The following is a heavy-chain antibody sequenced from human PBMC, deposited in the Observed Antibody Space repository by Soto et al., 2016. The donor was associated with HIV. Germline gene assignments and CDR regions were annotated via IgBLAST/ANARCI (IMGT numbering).Heavy chain of an antibody. Sequence: QVQLVQSGAEVKKPGSSVKVSCKASGGTFSSYTISWVRQAPGQGLEWMGDIIPIFGTTNYAQQFQDRVTITADKPTTTAYMELSSLRSEDTAMYYCARKSARMDTLIVEGGCAFDIWGQGTMVTVSS. V-gene: IGHV1-69*13. CDR3: ARKSARMDTLIVEGGCAFDI. D-gene: IGHD3-22*01. J-gene: IGHJ3*02. CDR2: IIPIFGTT. CDR1: GGTFSSYT.